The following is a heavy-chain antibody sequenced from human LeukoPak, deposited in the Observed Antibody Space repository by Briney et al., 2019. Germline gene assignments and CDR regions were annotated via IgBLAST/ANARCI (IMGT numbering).Heavy chain of an antibody. CDR1: GYTFTSYY. Sequence: ASVTVSCKASGYTFTSYYIHWLRQAPGQGLEWMGIIYPSGGTTSYAQNFQGRVTMTSDTSTSTVYMDLSSLRSDDTAVYYCARDSTYYYDSSGIDYWGQGTRVTVSS. V-gene: IGHV1-46*01. CDR3: ARDSTYYYDSSGIDY. CDR2: IYPSGGTT. J-gene: IGHJ4*02. D-gene: IGHD3-22*01.